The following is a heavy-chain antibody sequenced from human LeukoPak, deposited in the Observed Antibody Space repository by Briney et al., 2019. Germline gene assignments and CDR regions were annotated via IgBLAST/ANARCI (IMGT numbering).Heavy chain of an antibody. CDR3: ARAPGDYGEDY. CDR1: RYSFTGHY. J-gene: IGHJ4*02. V-gene: IGHV1-2*02. D-gene: IGHD4-17*01. CDR2: INPKSGGT. Sequence: GASVKVSCKASRYSFTGHYMHWVRQAPGQGLEWMGWINPKSGGTNYAQKFQGRVTMTRDTSISTAYMELSRLRSDDTAVYYCARAPGDYGEDYWGQGTLVTVSS.